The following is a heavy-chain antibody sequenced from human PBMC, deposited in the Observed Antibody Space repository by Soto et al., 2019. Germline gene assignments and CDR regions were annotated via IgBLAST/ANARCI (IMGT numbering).Heavy chain of an antibody. J-gene: IGHJ5*02. V-gene: IGHV4-31*02. Sequence: WTWIRQHPGKGLEWLGYIHYSGGATYSPSYNPSLQSRIAISVDISKSLFSLKLTSVTAADTAVYYCARVPTYYKDSIGYQPFHPCGQGTLVTVSS. CDR2: IHYSGGATYSP. D-gene: IGHD3-22*01. CDR3: ARVPTYYKDSIGYQPFHP.